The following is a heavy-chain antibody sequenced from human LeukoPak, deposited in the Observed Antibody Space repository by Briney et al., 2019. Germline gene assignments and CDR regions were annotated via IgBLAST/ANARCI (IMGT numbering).Heavy chain of an antibody. CDR2: INGDGSST. V-gene: IGHV3-74*01. J-gene: IGHJ5*02. Sequence: PGGSLRLSCAASGFTLSYYWMHWFRQGPGKGLVWVSTINGDGSSTNYADSVKGRFTISRDNAKNTLYLEMNSLRVEDTAVYYCARDPRNKGFDPWGQGTLVTVSS. D-gene: IGHD1/OR15-1a*01. CDR1: GFTLSYYW. CDR3: ARDPRNKGFDP.